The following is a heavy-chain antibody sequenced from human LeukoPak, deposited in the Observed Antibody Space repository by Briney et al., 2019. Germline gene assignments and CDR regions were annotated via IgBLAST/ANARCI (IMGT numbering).Heavy chain of an antibody. Sequence: GGSLRLSCAASGFTFDSYAMSWVRQAPGKGLEWVSSISGSDGNTYYADSVKGRFTISRDNSRNLLFLQMNSLRAGDTAVYYCARGPWLSLNYFDYWGQGTLVTVSS. D-gene: IGHD3-16*01. J-gene: IGHJ4*02. V-gene: IGHV3-23*01. CDR1: GFTFDSYA. CDR3: ARGPWLSLNYFDY. CDR2: ISGSDGNT.